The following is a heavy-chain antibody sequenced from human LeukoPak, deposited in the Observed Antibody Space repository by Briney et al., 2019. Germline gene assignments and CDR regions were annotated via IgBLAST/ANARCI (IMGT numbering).Heavy chain of an antibody. Sequence: GGSLRPSCEAPGFTFSNYPMSWVRQAPGRGLEWVSVISESGDVTHYADAMKGRFTISRDNAKNTLNLQMNSLRAEDTAIYYCARDSSHYLGSSDYWGQGTLVTVSS. V-gene: IGHV3-23*01. CDR2: ISESGDVT. CDR1: GFTFSNYP. CDR3: ARDSSHYLGSSDY. D-gene: IGHD6-6*01. J-gene: IGHJ4*02.